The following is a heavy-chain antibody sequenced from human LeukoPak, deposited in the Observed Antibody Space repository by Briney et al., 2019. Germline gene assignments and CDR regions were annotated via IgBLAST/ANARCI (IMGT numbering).Heavy chain of an antibody. J-gene: IGHJ4*02. CDR1: GFPFSTYA. D-gene: IGHD2-2*01. Sequence: GGSLRLSCAASGFPFSTYAMNWVRQAPGKGLEWVSAISGGGGSAYYADSVKGRFTNSRDNSKNTLYLQMNSLRAEDTAVYYCARETCSSTSCSTDYWGQGTLVTVSS. CDR3: ARETCSSTSCSTDY. V-gene: IGHV3-23*01. CDR2: ISGGGGSA.